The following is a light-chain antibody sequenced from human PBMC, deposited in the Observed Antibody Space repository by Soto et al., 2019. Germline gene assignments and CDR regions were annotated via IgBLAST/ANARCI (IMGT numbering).Light chain of an antibody. Sequence: DVHMTQSPSTLSASVGDRVTITCRASQNINSWLAWYQQKPGKAPKLLIYEASSLQSGVPSRFSGSGGGTDFTLSISSVQPEDFATYFCQQSYMDPITFGQGTRLAIK. V-gene: IGKV1-39*01. CDR3: QQSYMDPIT. J-gene: IGKJ5*01. CDR1: QNINSW. CDR2: EAS.